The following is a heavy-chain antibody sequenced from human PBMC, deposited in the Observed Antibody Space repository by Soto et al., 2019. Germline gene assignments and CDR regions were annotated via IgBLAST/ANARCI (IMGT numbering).Heavy chain of an antibody. V-gene: IGHV1-3*01. Sequence: AASVKVSCKASGYTFTSYAMHWVRQAPGQRLEWMGWINAGNGNTKYSQKFQGRVAITRDTSASTAYMELSSLRSEDTAVYYCARGGWSLKPDNTWDYGMDVWGQGTTVTVSS. CDR1: GYTFTSYA. CDR3: ARGGWSLKPDNTWDYGMDV. CDR2: INAGNGNT. J-gene: IGHJ6*02. D-gene: IGHD1-26*01.